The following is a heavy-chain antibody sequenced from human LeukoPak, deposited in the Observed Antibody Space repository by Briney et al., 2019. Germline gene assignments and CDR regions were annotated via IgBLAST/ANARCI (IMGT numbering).Heavy chain of an antibody. Sequence: SETLSLTCTVSGGSISSYYWSWIRQPPGKGLEWIGYIYYSGSTNYNPPLKSRVTISVDTSKNQFSLKLSSVTAADTAVYYCAILAVAGTGLDYWGQGTLVTVSS. D-gene: IGHD6-19*01. CDR2: IYYSGST. CDR1: GGSISSYY. V-gene: IGHV4-59*08. CDR3: AILAVAGTGLDY. J-gene: IGHJ4*02.